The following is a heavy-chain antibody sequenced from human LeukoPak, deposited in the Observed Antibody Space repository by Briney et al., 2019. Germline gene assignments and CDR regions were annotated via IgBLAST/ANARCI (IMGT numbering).Heavy chain of an antibody. D-gene: IGHD3-22*01. V-gene: IGHV3-21*01. CDR2: ISGSSIYI. CDR3: ARALYDSSGYYFDY. Sequence: GGSLRLSCTASGFTFSSYSMNWVRQAPGKGLEWVSSISGSSIYINYADSVKGRFTISSDNAKNSLYLQMNSLRAEDTAVYYCARALYDSSGYYFDYWGQGTLVTVSS. J-gene: IGHJ4*02. CDR1: GFTFSSYS.